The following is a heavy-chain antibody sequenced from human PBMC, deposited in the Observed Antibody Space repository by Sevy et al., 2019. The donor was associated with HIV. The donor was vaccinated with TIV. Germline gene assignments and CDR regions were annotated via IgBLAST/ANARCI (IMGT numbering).Heavy chain of an antibody. J-gene: IGHJ4*02. CDR3: ARAQQVTMLVVIGGLYFDL. D-gene: IGHD3-3*01. CDR2: VKQDMSEK. CDR1: GFTFSSNS. Sequence: GGSLRLSCAASGFTFSSNSMTWVRQAPGKGLEWVANVKQDMSEKYYADSVKGRFTISRDNAKNSLFLQMNSLRAEDTAVYYCARAQQVTMLVVIGGLYFDLWGQGTLVTVSS. V-gene: IGHV3-7*01.